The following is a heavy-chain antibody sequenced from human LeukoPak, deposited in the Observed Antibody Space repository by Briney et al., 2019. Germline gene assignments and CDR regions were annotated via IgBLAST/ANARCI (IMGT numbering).Heavy chain of an antibody. D-gene: IGHD2-2*02. Sequence: GGSLRLSCAASGFTFDDYAMHWVRQAPGKGLEWVSGISWNSGSIGYADSVKGRFTISRDNAKNSLYLQMNSLRAEDTALYYCGKGGCSSTSCYTEFDYWGQGTLVAVSS. CDR1: GFTFDDYA. CDR3: GKGGCSSTSCYTEFDY. J-gene: IGHJ4*02. CDR2: ISWNSGSI. V-gene: IGHV3-9*01.